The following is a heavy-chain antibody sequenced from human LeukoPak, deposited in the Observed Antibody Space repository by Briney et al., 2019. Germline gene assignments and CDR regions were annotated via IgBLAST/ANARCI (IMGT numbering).Heavy chain of an antibody. CDR3: VRIAAAGYYYYYYMDV. CDR2: ISYDGSNK. V-gene: IGHV3-30*01. CDR1: GFTFSSYA. J-gene: IGHJ6*03. D-gene: IGHD6-13*01. Sequence: GGSLRLSCAASGFTFSSYAMHWVRQAPGKALEWVAVISYDGSNKYYADSVKGRFTISRDNSKNTLYLQMNSLRAEDTAVYYCVRIAAAGYYYYYYMDVWGKGTTVTVSS.